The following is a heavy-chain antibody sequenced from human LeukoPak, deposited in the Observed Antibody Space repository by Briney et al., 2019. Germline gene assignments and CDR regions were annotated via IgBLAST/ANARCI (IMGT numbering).Heavy chain of an antibody. V-gene: IGHV4-39*01. Sequence: SETLSLTCSVSGGSISETTYYWGWIRQPPGKGLEWIGSIFYSWTTYYNPSLKSRVTISVDTSNNQFSLKLSSVTAADTDVYFCARHVTSFHIWGQGTMVTVSS. J-gene: IGHJ3*02. CDR3: ARHVTSFHI. CDR1: GGSISETTYY. CDR2: IFYSWTT. D-gene: IGHD2-21*02.